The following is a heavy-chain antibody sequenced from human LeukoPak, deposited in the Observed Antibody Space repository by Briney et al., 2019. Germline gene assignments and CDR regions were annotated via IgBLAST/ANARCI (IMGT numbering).Heavy chain of an antibody. D-gene: IGHD4-11*01. CDR2: IYYSGSP. J-gene: IGHJ4*02. CDR3: ARSLTIGYSDY. CDR1: GGSFSGYY. Sequence: SETLSLTCAVYGGSFSGYYWSWIRQPPWKGLEWIGYIYYSGSPDYNPSLKSRVTISVDTSKNQFSLKLSPVTAADTAVYYCARSLTIGYSDYWGQGILVTVSS. V-gene: IGHV4-59*12.